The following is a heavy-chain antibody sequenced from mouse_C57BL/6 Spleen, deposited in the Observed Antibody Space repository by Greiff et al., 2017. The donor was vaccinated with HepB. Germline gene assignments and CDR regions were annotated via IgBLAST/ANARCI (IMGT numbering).Heavy chain of an antibody. V-gene: IGHV1-39*01. CDR3: ERRSSFGSYARDY. CDR2: INPNYGTT. Sequence: EVQLQQSGPELVKPGASVKISCKASGYSFTDYNMNWVKQSNGKSLEWIGVINPNYGTTSYNQKFKGKATLTVDQSSSTAYMQLNSLTSEDAAVYYCERRSSFGSYARDYWGQGTSVTVSS. J-gene: IGHJ4*01. CDR1: GYSFTDYN. D-gene: IGHD4-1*01.